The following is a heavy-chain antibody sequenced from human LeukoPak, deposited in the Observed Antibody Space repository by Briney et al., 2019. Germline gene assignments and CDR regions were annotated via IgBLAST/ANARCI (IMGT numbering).Heavy chain of an antibody. V-gene: IGHV3-30*04. Sequence: QPGRSLRLSCAASGFTFNHYAMHWVRQAPGKGLEWVAVIFYDGRIKYYTDSVKGRFTISRDNSKNTLYLQMNSLRAEDTAVYYCAKDLSSSSPDSGPSAQNCFDPWGQGTLVTVSS. J-gene: IGHJ5*02. CDR1: GFTFNHYA. CDR2: IFYDGRIK. CDR3: AKDLSSSSPDSGPSAQNCFDP. D-gene: IGHD6-6*01.